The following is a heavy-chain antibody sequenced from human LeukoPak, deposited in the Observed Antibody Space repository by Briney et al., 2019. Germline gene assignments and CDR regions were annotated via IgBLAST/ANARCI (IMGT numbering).Heavy chain of an antibody. CDR1: GFTFDDYA. Sequence: GRSLRLSCAASGFTFDDYAMHWVRQAPGKGLEWVSGISWNSGSIGYADSVKGRFTISRDNAKNSLYLQMNSLRAEDTAVYYCARDNQGDPTDLREYYYYGMDVWGQGTTVTVSS. CDR2: ISWNSGSI. D-gene: IGHD2-21*02. V-gene: IGHV3-9*01. CDR3: ARDNQGDPTDLREYYYYGMDV. J-gene: IGHJ6*02.